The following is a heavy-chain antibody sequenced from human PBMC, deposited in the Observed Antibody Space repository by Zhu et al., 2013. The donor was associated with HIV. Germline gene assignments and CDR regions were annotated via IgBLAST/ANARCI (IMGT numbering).Heavy chain of an antibody. CDR3: ARVNSRGGYSFFDY. D-gene: IGHD5-12*01. Sequence: QVQLVQSGAEVKKPGSSVKVSCRTSGGTFNSYTINWVRQAPGQRLEWMGGLIPIFGRVDFAQKFQGRVTISADESTSTVYMELSSLSFDDTAVYYCARVNSRGGYSFFDYWGQGTLVTVSS. V-gene: IGHV1-69*12. J-gene: IGHJ4*02. CDR2: LIPIFGRV. CDR1: GGTFNSYT.